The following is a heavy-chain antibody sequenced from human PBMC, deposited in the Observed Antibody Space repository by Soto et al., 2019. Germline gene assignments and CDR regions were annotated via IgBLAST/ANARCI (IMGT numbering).Heavy chain of an antibody. D-gene: IGHD3-22*01. V-gene: IGHV3-7*05. CDR1: GFTFSSYW. Sequence: EVQLVESGGGLVQPGGSLRLSCAASGFTFSSYWMSWVRQAPGKRLEWVANIKQDGSEKYYVDSVKGRFTISRDNAKNSLYLQMNSLRAEDTAVYYCARVGYYYDSSGYFPDWYFDLWGRGTLVTVSS. J-gene: IGHJ2*01. CDR3: ARVGYYYDSSGYFPDWYFDL. CDR2: IKQDGSEK.